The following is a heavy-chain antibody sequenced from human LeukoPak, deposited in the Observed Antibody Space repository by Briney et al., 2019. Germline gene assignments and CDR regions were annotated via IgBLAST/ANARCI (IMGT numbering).Heavy chain of an antibody. CDR2: IIPIFGTA. J-gene: IGHJ4*02. D-gene: IGHD3-22*01. CDR1: GGTFSSYA. V-gene: IGHV1-69*01. Sequence: GSSVKVSCKAPGGTFSSYAISWVRQAPGQGLEWMGGIIPIFGTANYAQKFQGRVTITADESTSTAYMELSSLRSEDTAVYYCARVSDYYDSSGRHFDYWGQGTLVTVSS. CDR3: ARVSDYYDSSGRHFDY.